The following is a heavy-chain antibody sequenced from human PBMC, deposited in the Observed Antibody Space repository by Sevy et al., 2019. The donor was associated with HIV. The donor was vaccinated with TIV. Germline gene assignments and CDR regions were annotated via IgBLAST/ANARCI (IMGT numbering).Heavy chain of an antibody. Sequence: GGSLRLSCAASGFTFSSYSMNWVRQAPGKGLEWVSSISSSSSYIYYADSVKGRFTISRDNAKNSLYLQMNSLRAEATAVYYCAREDDYVWGSYRPLDYWGQGTLVTVSS. CDR1: GFTFSSYS. D-gene: IGHD3-16*02. V-gene: IGHV3-21*01. CDR3: AREDDYVWGSYRPLDY. CDR2: ISSSSSYI. J-gene: IGHJ4*02.